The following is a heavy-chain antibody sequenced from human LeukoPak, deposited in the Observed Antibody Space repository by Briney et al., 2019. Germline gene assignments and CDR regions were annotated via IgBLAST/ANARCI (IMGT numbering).Heavy chain of an antibody. V-gene: IGHV4-59*11. CDR2: ISYIGST. CDR1: GDSFSSHY. Sequence: SETLSLTCPVSGDSFSSHYWTWIRQPPGKGLEGIGYISYIGSTNYSPSLKSRVTISIDTSKNQFSLKLSSVTAADTAVYYCARDLVTVTKGFDIWGQGTMVSVSS. D-gene: IGHD4-17*01. J-gene: IGHJ3*02. CDR3: ARDLVTVTKGFDI.